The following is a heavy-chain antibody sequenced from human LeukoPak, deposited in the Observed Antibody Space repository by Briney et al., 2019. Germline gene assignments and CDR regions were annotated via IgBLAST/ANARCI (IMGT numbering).Heavy chain of an antibody. D-gene: IGHD7-27*01. V-gene: IGHV3-53*01. J-gene: IGHJ4*02. CDR3: ARVGTGDVDY. CDR2: IYSGGST. Sequence: GGSLGLSCAASGFTVSSNYMSWVRQAPGKGLEWVSAIYSGGSTNYADSVKGRFTISRDNSKNTVYLQMNSLRAEDTAMYYCARVGTGDVDYWGQGTLVTVSS. CDR1: GFTVSSNY.